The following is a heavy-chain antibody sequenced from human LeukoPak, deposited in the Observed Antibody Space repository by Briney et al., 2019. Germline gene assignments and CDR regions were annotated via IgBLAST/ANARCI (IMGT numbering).Heavy chain of an antibody. Sequence: GSLRLSCAASGFTFSSYGMHWVRQAPGKGPEWVAGISYDGSNQYYADSVKGRFTISRDNSRNTLYLHMNSLRAEDTAVYYCAKGRGVLEYYFDYWGQGTLVPVSS. J-gene: IGHJ4*02. V-gene: IGHV3-30*18. CDR2: ISYDGSNQ. CDR1: GFTFSSYG. CDR3: AKGRGVLEYYFDY. D-gene: IGHD1-1*01.